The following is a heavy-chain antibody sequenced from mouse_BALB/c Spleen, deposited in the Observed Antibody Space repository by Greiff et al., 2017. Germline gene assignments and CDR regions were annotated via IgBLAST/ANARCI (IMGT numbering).Heavy chain of an antibody. CDR3: ARGGNTAAHFDY. CDR2: IYPGDGDT. V-gene: IGHV1-80*01. J-gene: IGHJ2*01. D-gene: IGHD1-2*01. Sequence: QVQLQQSGAELVRPGSSVKISCKASGYAFSSYWMNWVKQRPGQGLEWIGQIYPGDGDTNYNGKFKGKATLTADKSSSTAYMQLSSLTSEDSAVYFCARGGNTAAHFDYWSQGTTLTVSS. CDR1: GYAFSSYW.